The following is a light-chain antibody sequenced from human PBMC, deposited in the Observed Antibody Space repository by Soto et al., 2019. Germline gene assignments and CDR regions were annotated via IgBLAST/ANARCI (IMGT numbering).Light chain of an antibody. CDR2: DVS. CDR3: SSYTSSSTPYVV. CDR1: SSDVGGYNY. Sequence: QSALTQPASVSGSPGQSITISCTGTSSDVGGYNYVSWYQQHPCKAPKLMIYDVSNRPSGVSNRFSGSKSGNTASLTISGLQAEDEADYYCSSYTSSSTPYVVFGGGTKVTVL. J-gene: IGLJ2*01. V-gene: IGLV2-14*01.